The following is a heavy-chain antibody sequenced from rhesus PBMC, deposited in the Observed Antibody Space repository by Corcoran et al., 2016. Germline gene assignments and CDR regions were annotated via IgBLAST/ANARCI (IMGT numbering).Heavy chain of an antibody. J-gene: IGHJ4*01. Sequence: QVTLKESGPALVKPTQTLTLTCTFSGFSLTPSGLGVGWIRQPPGKALEWLALIYWDDDKRYSTSLKSRLTISKDTSKNQVVLTMTNMDPMDTATYYCARNYDKIDYWGQGVLVTVSS. CDR1: GFSLTPSGLG. CDR3: ARNYDKIDY. D-gene: IGHD4-11*01. V-gene: IGHV2-152*01. CDR2: IYWDDDK.